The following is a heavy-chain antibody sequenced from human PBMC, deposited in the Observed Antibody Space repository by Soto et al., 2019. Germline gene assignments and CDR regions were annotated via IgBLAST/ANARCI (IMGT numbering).Heavy chain of an antibody. D-gene: IGHD3-10*01. CDR3: AIQGFGQLHCLVDV. J-gene: IGHJ6*02. CDR1: GGSITSHY. V-gene: IGHV4-59*08. Sequence: QVQLQESGPGLVKPSETLSIPCSVSGGSITSHYGSWFRQPPGKGLEWIGYIHHSGSTSYYNPSLKSRVTMSVDTSKNQFPLKVSSVTAADTALDYCAIQGFGQLHCLVDVWGPGTTVTVSS. CDR2: IHHSGST.